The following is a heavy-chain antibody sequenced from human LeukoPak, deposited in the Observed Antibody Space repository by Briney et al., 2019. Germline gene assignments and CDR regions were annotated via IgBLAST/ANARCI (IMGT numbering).Heavy chain of an antibody. Sequence: PSETLSLTCTVSGGSISSGGYYWSWIRQHPGKGLEWIGYIYYSGSTYYNPSLKSRVTISVDTSKNQFSLKLTSVTAADTAVYYCARSLYSSNPVLNYWGQGTLVTVSS. J-gene: IGHJ4*02. CDR3: ARSLYSSNPVLNY. CDR2: IYYSGST. CDR1: GGSISSGGYY. V-gene: IGHV4-31*03. D-gene: IGHD6-13*01.